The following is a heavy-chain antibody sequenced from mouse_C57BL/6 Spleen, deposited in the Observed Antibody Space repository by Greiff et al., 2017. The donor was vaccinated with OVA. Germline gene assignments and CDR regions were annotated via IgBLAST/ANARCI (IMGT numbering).Heavy chain of an antibody. CDR2: ISYDGSN. D-gene: IGHD4-1*01. CDR1: GYSITSGYY. J-gene: IGHJ2*01. Sequence: QQSGPGLVKPSQSLSLTCSVTGYSITSGYYWNWIRQFPGNKLEWMGYISYDGSNNYNPSLKNRISITRDTSKNQFFLKLNSVTTEDTATYYCARDLNWDDYWGQGTTLTVSS. CDR3: ARDLNWDDY. V-gene: IGHV3-6*01.